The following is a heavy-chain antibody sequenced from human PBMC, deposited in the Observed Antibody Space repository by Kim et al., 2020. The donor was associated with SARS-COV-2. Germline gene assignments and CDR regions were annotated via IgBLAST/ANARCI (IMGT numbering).Heavy chain of an antibody. CDR3: ASASGYPSSGYSNGAFD. CDR2: ISYDGSNK. J-gene: IGHJ3*02. CDR1: GFTFSSYA. D-gene: IGHD3-22*01. V-gene: IGHV3-30*04. Sequence: GGSLRLSCAASGFTFSSYAMHWVRQAPGKGLEWVAVISYDGSNKYYADSVKGRFTISRDNSKNTLHLQMNSLRAEDTAVYYCASASGYPSSGYSNGAFD.